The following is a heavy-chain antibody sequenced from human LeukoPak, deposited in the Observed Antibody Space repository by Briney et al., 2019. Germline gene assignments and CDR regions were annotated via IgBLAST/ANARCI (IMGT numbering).Heavy chain of an antibody. CDR1: GDSISSSHW. CDR3: ARDQSVRSWYFDS. CDR2: IHHSGNT. D-gene: IGHD6-13*01. V-gene: IGHV4-4*02. Sequence: KASGTLSLTCAVSGDSISSSHWWTWIRQPPGKGLEWIEEIHHSGNTDYNPSLKSRVTISLDKSKNEFSLQMRSVTAADTAFYYCARDQSVRSWYFDSWGQGALVTVSS. J-gene: IGHJ4*02.